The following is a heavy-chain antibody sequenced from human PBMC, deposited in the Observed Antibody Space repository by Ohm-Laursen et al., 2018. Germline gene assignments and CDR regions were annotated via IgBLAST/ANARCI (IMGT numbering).Heavy chain of an antibody. J-gene: IGHJ4*02. CDR3: ARGNETLPVTTKVFDY. Sequence: QTLSLTCAVYGGSFSGYYWSWIRQPPGKGLEWIGEINHSGSTNYNPSLKSRVTISVDTSKNQFSLKLSSVTAADTAVYYCARGNETLPVTTKVFDYWGQGTLVTVSS. D-gene: IGHD4-17*01. CDR2: INHSGST. CDR1: GGSFSGYY. V-gene: IGHV4-34*01.